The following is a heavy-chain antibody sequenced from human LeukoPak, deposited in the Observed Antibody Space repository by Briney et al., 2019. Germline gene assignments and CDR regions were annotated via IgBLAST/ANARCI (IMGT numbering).Heavy chain of an antibody. CDR3: AKGYWSGYSFDNWFDP. J-gene: IGHJ5*02. CDR1: GFTFSSYG. Sequence: PGGSLRLXCAASGFTFSSYGMHWVRQAPGKGLEWVAFIRYDGSNKYYADSVKGRFTISRDNSKNTLYLQMNSLRPEDTAVYYCAKGYWSGYSFDNWFDPWGQGTLVTVSS. CDR2: IRYDGSNK. D-gene: IGHD3-3*01. V-gene: IGHV3-30*02.